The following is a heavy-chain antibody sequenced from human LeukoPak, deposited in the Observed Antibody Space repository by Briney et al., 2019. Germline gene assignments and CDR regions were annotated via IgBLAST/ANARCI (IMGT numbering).Heavy chain of an antibody. CDR1: GYTFTSYY. J-gene: IGHJ4*02. Sequence: ASVKISCKASGYTFTSYYMHWVRQAPGQGLEWMGIINPSGGSTSYAQKFQGRVTMTRDTSTSTVYMELSSLRSEDTAVYYCASDSAGPTYYYDSSGYRLLEYWGQGTLVTVSS. V-gene: IGHV1-46*01. CDR2: INPSGGST. D-gene: IGHD3-22*01. CDR3: ASDSAGPTYYYDSSGYRLLEY.